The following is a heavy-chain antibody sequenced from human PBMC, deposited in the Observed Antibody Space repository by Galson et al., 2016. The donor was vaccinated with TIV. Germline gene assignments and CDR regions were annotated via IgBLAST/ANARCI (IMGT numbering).Heavy chain of an antibody. V-gene: IGHV1-2*04. CDR2: INPNSGDT. Sequence: SVKVSCKASGYTFTGYYLHWVRQAPGQGLEWMGWINPNSGDTYYAENFQGWVTMTRDTSITTAYMELTRLKFDDTAVFYCARGLGKYTGTYSWWTYSGAIDVWGPGTTVTVS. J-gene: IGHJ6*02. D-gene: IGHD1-26*01. CDR1: GYTFTGYY. CDR3: ARGLGKYTGTYSWWTYSGAIDV.